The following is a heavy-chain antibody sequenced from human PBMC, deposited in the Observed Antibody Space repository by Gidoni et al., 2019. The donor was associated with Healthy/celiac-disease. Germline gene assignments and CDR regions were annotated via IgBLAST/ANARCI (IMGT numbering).Heavy chain of an antibody. D-gene: IGHD2-15*01. CDR2: MNPNSGNT. CDR1: GYTFTSSD. V-gene: IGHV1-8*01. Sequence: QVQLVQSGAEVKKPGASVKVSCKASGYTFTSSDLNWVRQATGQGLEWMGWMNPNSGNTGYAQKFQGRVTMTRNTSISTAYMELSSLRSEDTAVYYCARGLYCSGGSCYSVGLDYWGQGTLVTVSS. CDR3: ARGLYCSGGSCYSVGLDY. J-gene: IGHJ4*02.